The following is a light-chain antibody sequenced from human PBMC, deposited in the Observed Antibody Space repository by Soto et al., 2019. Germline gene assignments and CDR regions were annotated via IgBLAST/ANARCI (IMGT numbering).Light chain of an antibody. CDR3: SAYSTGSTPVL. Sequence: QSGLTQPASVSGSPGQSITISCTGTSSDVGSTFNYVSWYQHHPGKAPRLIMSDVNHRPSGVSDRFSGSKSGNTASLTISGLQAEDEAHYFCSAYSTGSTPVLFGGGTKVTVL. J-gene: IGLJ3*02. CDR2: DVN. CDR1: SSDVGSTFNY. V-gene: IGLV2-14*03.